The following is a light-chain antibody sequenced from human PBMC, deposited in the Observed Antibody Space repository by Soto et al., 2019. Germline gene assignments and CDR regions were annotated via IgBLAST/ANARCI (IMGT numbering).Light chain of an antibody. CDR2: DAS. V-gene: IGKV1-5*01. CDR3: QQYNTIRAYT. J-gene: IGKJ2*01. Sequence: DIQMTQSPSTLSASVGDRVTITCRASQSVTRWQAWYQQKPGKAPKLLIYDASSLESGVPSRFSGSGSGTEFTLTINSLQPDDSATYYCQQYNTIRAYTFGQGTKLEIK. CDR1: QSVTRW.